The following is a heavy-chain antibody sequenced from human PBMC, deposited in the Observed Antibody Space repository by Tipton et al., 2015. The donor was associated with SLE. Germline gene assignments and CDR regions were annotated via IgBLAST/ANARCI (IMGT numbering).Heavy chain of an antibody. D-gene: IGHD3-9*01. Sequence: SLRLSCVASGFTFSSYEMNWVRQAPGKGLEWVALIYSIGTTSYADSVKGRFTLSRDNSRNTLDLQMDSLRVEDTAVYYCVRDNDWSSFDHWGQGSLVTVSS. CDR2: IYSIGTT. V-gene: IGHV3-23*03. CDR3: VRDNDWSSFDH. CDR1: GFTFSSYE. J-gene: IGHJ4*02.